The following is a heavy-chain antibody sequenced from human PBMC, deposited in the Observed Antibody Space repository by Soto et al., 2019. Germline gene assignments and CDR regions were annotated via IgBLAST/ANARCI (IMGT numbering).Heavy chain of an antibody. Sequence: LGESLKISCKGSGYSFTSYWISWVRQMPGKGLEWMGRIDPSDSYTNYSPSFQGHVTISADKSISTAYLQWSSLKASDTAMYYCARRYGGVYYYGMDVWGQGTTVTVSS. CDR1: GYSFTSYW. J-gene: IGHJ6*02. CDR3: ARRYGGVYYYGMDV. D-gene: IGHD2-8*02. CDR2: IDPSDSYT. V-gene: IGHV5-10-1*01.